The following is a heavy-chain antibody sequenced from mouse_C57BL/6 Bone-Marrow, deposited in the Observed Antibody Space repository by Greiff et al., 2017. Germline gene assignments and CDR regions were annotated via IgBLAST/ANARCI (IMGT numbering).Heavy chain of an antibody. J-gene: IGHJ3*01. D-gene: IGHD2-5*01. CDR2: IFPGSGST. CDR1: GYTFTSHW. V-gene: IGHV1-56*01. Sequence: QVQLQQSGPELVRPGASVKISCKAPGYTFTSHWMQWVRQRPGQGLEWIGEIFPGSGSTYYNEKFKGKATLTVDTSSSTAYMQLSSLPSEDSAVYFCARSYSNFAWFAYWGQGTLVTVSA. CDR3: ARSYSNFAWFAY.